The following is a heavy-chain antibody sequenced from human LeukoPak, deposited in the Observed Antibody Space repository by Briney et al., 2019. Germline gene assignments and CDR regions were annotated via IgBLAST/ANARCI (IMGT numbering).Heavy chain of an antibody. CDR2: TSGSGDTT. D-gene: IGHD3-10*01. CDR1: GFTFSTYA. Sequence: GGSLRLSCAASGFTFSTYAMSWVRQAPGKGLEWVSATSGSGDTTYYADSVKGRFTISRDNSKNTLYLQINSLRAGDTAVYYCAKDLYGSGSYYFDYWGQGTLVTVSS. V-gene: IGHV3-23*01. CDR3: AKDLYGSGSYYFDY. J-gene: IGHJ4*02.